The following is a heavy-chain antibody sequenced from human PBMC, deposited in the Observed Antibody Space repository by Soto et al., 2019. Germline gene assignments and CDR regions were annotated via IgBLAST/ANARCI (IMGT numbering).Heavy chain of an antibody. Sequence: PGGSLRLSCAASGFTFSSYSMNWVRQAPGKGLEWVSSISSSSSYIYYADSVKGRFTISRDNAKNSLYLQMNSLRAEDTAVYYCARAHGYSSGWYYQDGVLDGAFDIWGQGTMVTVS. CDR2: ISSSSSYI. CDR1: GFTFSSYS. V-gene: IGHV3-21*01. CDR3: ARAHGYSSGWYYQDGVLDGAFDI. D-gene: IGHD6-19*01. J-gene: IGHJ3*02.